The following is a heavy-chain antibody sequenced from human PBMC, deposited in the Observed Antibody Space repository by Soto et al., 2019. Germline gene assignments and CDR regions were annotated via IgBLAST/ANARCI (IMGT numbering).Heavy chain of an antibody. D-gene: IGHD5-18*01. CDR1: GYNFPNYW. V-gene: IGHV5-51*01. CDR3: ARHMDTSFTCPPGCAFDI. Sequence: GESLKISCKGSGYNFPNYWIGWVRQMPGKGLEWMGLINPGDSDTRYTPPFQSRITVSADKSINTAYLQWSSLEASDTAMYYCARHMDTSFTCPPGCAFDIWGQGTMVPVSS. CDR2: INPGDSDT. J-gene: IGHJ3*02.